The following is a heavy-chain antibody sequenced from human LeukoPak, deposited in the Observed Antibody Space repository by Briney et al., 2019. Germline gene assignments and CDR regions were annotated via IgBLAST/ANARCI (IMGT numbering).Heavy chain of an antibody. V-gene: IGHV1-2*02. CDR2: INPNTGGT. CDR3: ARDSRYYYDSSGPLDY. J-gene: IGHJ4*02. CDR1: GYTVTGYY. Sequence: ASVKVSCKASGYTVTGYYMHWVRQAPGQGLEWMGWINPNTGGTNYAQKFRGRVTMTRDTSISTAYMELSRLRSDDTAVYYCARDSRYYYDSSGPLDYWGQGTLVTVSS. D-gene: IGHD3-22*01.